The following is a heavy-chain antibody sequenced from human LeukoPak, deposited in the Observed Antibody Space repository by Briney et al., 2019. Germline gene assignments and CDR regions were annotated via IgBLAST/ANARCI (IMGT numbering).Heavy chain of an antibody. CDR1: GYSISGGYY. CDR2: ISHTGST. Sequence: PSETLSLTCTVSGYSISGGYYWGWIRQPPGKGLEWIGTISHTGSTYYNPSLKSRVTISVDTSKNQFSLKLTSVTAADTAVYYCARDRGDGYNYGENYFDLWGQGTLVTVSS. CDR3: ARDRGDGYNYGENYFDL. V-gene: IGHV4-38-2*02. D-gene: IGHD5-24*01. J-gene: IGHJ4*02.